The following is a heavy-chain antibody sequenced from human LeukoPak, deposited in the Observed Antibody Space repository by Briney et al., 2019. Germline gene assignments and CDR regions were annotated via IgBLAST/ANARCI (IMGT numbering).Heavy chain of an antibody. Sequence: PSETLSLTCTVSGGSISSYYWSWIRQPPGKGLEWIGYIYYSGSTYYNPSLKSRVTISVDTSKNQFSLKLSSVTAADTAVYYCARWDDILTGYFDYWGQGTLVTVSS. V-gene: IGHV4-59*04. J-gene: IGHJ4*02. CDR3: ARWDDILTGYFDY. CDR1: GGSISSYY. CDR2: IYYSGST. D-gene: IGHD3-9*01.